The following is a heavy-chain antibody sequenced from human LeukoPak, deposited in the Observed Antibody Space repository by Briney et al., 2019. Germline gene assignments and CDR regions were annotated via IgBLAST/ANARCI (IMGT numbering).Heavy chain of an antibody. Sequence: SETLSLTCTVSGGSMSSYYWSWIRQPPGKGLEWIWYIYYSGSTNYQLSLKSRVTISVDTSKNQFTLKLSSVTAADTAVYYCARDQTIFGSGGNYYYYMDVWGKGTTVTVSS. J-gene: IGHJ6*03. CDR3: ARDQTIFGSGGNYYYYMDV. V-gene: IGHV4-59*01. D-gene: IGHD3-3*01. CDR2: IYYSGST. CDR1: GGSMSSYY.